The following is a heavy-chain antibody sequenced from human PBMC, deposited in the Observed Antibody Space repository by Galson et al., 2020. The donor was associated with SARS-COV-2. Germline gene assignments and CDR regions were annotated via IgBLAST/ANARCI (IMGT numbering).Heavy chain of an antibody. J-gene: IGHJ5*01. D-gene: IGHD7-27*01. CDR1: GLTFSNTE. V-gene: IGHV3-48*03. CDR3: ATGDVWFES. CDR2: ISISGITI. Sequence: GGSLRLSCAASGLTFSNTEMNWVRQDPGKGLEWLSYISISGITIYYADSVKGRFTISRDNAENSLYLQMNSLRVEDTGIYYCATGDVWFESWGQGTLVTVSS.